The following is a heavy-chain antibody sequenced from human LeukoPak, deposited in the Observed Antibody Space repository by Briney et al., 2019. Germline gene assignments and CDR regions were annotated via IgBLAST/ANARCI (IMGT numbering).Heavy chain of an antibody. J-gene: IGHJ6*03. CDR2: IYYSGST. CDR3: ARGVPLRVGATTFYYYYYMDV. CDR1: GGSISSSSYY. D-gene: IGHD1-26*01. V-gene: IGHV4-39*07. Sequence: SETLSLTCTVSGGSISSSSYYWGWIRQPPGKGLEWIGSIYYSGSTNYNPSLKSRVTISVDTSKNQFSLKLSSVTAADTAVYYCARGVPLRVGATTFYYYYYMDVWGKGTTVTISS.